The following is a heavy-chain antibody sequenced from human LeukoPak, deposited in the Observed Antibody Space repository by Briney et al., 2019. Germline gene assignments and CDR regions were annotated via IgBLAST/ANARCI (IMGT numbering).Heavy chain of an antibody. Sequence: PGGSLRLSCAASGFNSRGSAMSWVRQIPGKGLEWVSGISGSDTFIADSVKGRFTISRDDSENTLYLQMNSLRVEDTAVYYCARDRGSLLDTAHLDYWGQGTQVTVSS. J-gene: IGHJ4*02. CDR2: ISGSDT. V-gene: IGHV3-23*01. D-gene: IGHD3/OR15-3a*01. CDR1: GFNSRGSA. CDR3: ARDRGSLLDTAHLDY.